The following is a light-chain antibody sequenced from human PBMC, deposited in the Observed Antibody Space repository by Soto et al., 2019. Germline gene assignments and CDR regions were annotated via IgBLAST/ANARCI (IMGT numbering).Light chain of an antibody. CDR2: STR. CDR3: LLYYAGPRG. Sequence: QAVVTQEPSLTVSPGGTVTLTCASSTGPVTTTHYPNWFQQKPGQAPRSLIYSTRNKHSWTPARFSGSLLGGKAALTRSGVQPADEAEYDCLLYYAGPRGFGGGTQRTGL. J-gene: IGLJ2*01. CDR1: TGPVTTTHY. V-gene: IGLV7-43*01.